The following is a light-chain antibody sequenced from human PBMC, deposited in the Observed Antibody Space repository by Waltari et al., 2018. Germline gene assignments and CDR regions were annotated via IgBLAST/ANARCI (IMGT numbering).Light chain of an antibody. CDR2: GAS. CDR3: QQYNNWPPLT. J-gene: IGKJ4*01. Sequence: DILMTQSPSTLSASVGDRVTITCRASQSINTYLAWYQQKPGKAPKLLIYGASTLESGVPGRFSGTGSGTEFTLTISSLQSEDFAFYYCQQYNNWPPLTFGGGTKVEIK. V-gene: IGKV1-5*01. CDR1: QSINTY.